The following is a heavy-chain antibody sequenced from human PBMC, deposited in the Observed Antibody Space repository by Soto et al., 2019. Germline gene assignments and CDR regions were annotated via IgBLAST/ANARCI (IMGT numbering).Heavy chain of an antibody. J-gene: IGHJ5*02. V-gene: IGHV3-23*01. CDR2: ISGGGGDT. CDR3: ARDLADCSGGSCYSWFGP. D-gene: IGHD2-15*01. CDR1: GFSFTFYA. Sequence: DVQVLESGGGLVQPGGSLRLSCAASGFSFTFYAMSWVRQAPGKGLEWVSSISGGGGDTYYGDSVKGRFTISRDNSKNTVYLQMNSLRVEDTALYYCARDLADCSGGSCYSWFGPWGQGALVTVSS.